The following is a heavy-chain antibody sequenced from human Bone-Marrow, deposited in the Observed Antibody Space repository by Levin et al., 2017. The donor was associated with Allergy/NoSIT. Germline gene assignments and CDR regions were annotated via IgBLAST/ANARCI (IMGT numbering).Heavy chain of an antibody. V-gene: IGHV4-31*03. D-gene: IGHD4-17*01. Sequence: SETLSLTCTVSGGSISSGGYYWSWIRQHPGKGLEWIGYIYYSGSTYYNPSLKSRVTISVDTSKNQFSLKLSSVTAADTAVYYCARSHAVTSFDYWGQGTLVTVSS. CDR3: ARSHAVTSFDY. CDR1: GGSISSGGYY. CDR2: IYYSGST. J-gene: IGHJ4*02.